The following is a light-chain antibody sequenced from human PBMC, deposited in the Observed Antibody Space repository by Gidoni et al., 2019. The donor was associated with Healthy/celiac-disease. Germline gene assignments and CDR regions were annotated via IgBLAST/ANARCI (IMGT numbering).Light chain of an antibody. V-gene: IGKV3-20*01. CDR2: GAS. Sequence: EIVLTQSPGTLSLSPGERATLSCRASQSVSSSYLAWYQQKPGQAPRLLIYGASSRATGIPDRFSGSGSGTDFTLTISRLEPEDFAVYYCQQYGSSPRVYTFGQXTKLEIK. J-gene: IGKJ2*01. CDR1: QSVSSSY. CDR3: QQYGSSPRVYT.